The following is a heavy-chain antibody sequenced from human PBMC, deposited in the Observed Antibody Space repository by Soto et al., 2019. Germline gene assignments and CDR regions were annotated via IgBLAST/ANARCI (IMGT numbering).Heavy chain of an antibody. V-gene: IGHV3-53*05. CDR2: IYSGGST. Sequence: PGGSLRLSCAASGFTVSTNYMTWVRQAPGKGLEWVSIIYSGGSTYYADSVKGRSTISRDNSKNTLYLQMNSLRAEDTAVYYCARDGIWGIAVAGPFDYWGQGTLVTVSS. D-gene: IGHD6-19*01. J-gene: IGHJ4*02. CDR1: GFTVSTNY. CDR3: ARDGIWGIAVAGPFDY.